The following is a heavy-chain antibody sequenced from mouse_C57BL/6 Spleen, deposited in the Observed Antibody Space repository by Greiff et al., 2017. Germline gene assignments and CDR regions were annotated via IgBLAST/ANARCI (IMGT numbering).Heavy chain of an antibody. CDR1: GYTFTSYW. CDR3: ARGAQATGYFAY. J-gene: IGHJ2*01. Sequence: QVQLQQPGAELVKPGASVKLSCKASGYTFTSYWMHWVKQRPGQGLAWIGMIHPNSGSTNYNEKFKSKATLTVDKSSSTAYMQRSSLTSEDSAVYYCARGAQATGYFAYWGQGTTLTVSS. D-gene: IGHD3-2*02. CDR2: IHPNSGST. V-gene: IGHV1-64*01.